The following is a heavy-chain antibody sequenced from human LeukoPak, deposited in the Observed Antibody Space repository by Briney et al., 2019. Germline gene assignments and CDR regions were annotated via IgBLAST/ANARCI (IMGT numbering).Heavy chain of an antibody. CDR1: GYSISSGYY. D-gene: IGHD1-26*01. V-gene: IGHV3-23*01. Sequence: ETLSLTCTVSGYSISSGYYWGWVRQAPGKGLEWVSLISGTGGSTYYADSVKGRFTISRDNSKNTLYLQMNSLRAEDTAVYYCAKDYEPLVGVHRWGDWFDPWGQGTLVTVSS. J-gene: IGHJ5*02. CDR2: ISGTGGST. CDR3: AKDYEPLVGVHRWGDWFDP.